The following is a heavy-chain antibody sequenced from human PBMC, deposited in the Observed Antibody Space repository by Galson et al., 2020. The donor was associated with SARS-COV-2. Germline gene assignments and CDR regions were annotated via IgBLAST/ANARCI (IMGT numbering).Heavy chain of an antibody. CDR2: ISRSSNYI. D-gene: IGHD2-2*01. Sequence: GGSLRLSCAASGFTFSSYSMNWVRQAPGKGLEWVSSISRSSNYIYYADSVKGRFTISRDNAKDSLYLHMNSLRAEDTAVYACARAAMPGYSYYFGMEIRGQGTSVTVSS. CDR1: GFTFSSYS. J-gene: IGHJ6*02. V-gene: IGHV3-21*01. CDR3: ARAAMPGYSYYFGMEI.